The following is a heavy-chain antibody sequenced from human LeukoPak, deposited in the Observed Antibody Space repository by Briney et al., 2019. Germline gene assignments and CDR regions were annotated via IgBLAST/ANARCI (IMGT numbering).Heavy chain of an antibody. V-gene: IGHV4-39*01. J-gene: IGHJ4*02. CDR3: ARQVYCSSTSCYGHPPPYFDY. CDR1: GGSISSSSYY. Sequence: SETLSLTCTVSGGSISSSSYYWGWIRQPPGKGLEWIGGIYYSGSTYYNPSLKSRVTISVDTSKNQFSLKLSSVTAADTAVYYCARQVYCSSTSCYGHPPPYFDYWGQGTLVTVSS. D-gene: IGHD2-2*01. CDR2: IYYSGST.